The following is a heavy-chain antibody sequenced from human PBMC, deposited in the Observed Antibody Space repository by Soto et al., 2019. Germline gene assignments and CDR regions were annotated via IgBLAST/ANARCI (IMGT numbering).Heavy chain of an antibody. D-gene: IGHD3-22*01. Sequence: GESLKISCKGSGYSFTSYWIGWVRQMPGKGLEWMGIIYPGDSDTRYSPSFQGQVTISADKSISTAYLQWSSLKASDTAMYYCARQAEMYYYDSSGYWEYFQHWGQGTLVTVSS. CDR2: IYPGDSDT. J-gene: IGHJ1*01. CDR3: ARQAEMYYYDSSGYWEYFQH. CDR1: GYSFTSYW. V-gene: IGHV5-51*01.